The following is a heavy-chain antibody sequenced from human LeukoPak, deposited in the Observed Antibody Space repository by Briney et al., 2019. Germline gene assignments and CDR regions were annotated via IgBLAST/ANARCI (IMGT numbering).Heavy chain of an antibody. J-gene: IGHJ4*02. D-gene: IGHD4-17*01. CDR3: ARGLYGDYYPDY. Sequence: ASVKVSCKASGYTFTSYGISWVRQAPGQGLEWMGWVSAYNGNTNYAQKLQGRVTMTTDTSTNTAYMELRSLRSDDTAVYYCARGLYGDYYPDYWGQGTLVTVSS. CDR2: VSAYNGNT. CDR1: GYTFTSYG. V-gene: IGHV1-18*01.